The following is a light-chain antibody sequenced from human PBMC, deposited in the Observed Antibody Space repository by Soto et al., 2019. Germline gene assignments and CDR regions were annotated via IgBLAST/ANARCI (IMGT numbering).Light chain of an antibody. J-gene: IGKJ1*01. V-gene: IGKV3-15*01. CDR1: QSVSSN. Sequence: EIVMTQSPATLSVSPGERATLSCRASQSVSSNLAWYQQKPGQAPRSLIDGASTRATGIPARFSGSGSGTEFTLTSNSLQSEDFARYYGQQFHNWPWTFGQGTKVEIK. CDR2: GAS. CDR3: QQFHNWPWT.